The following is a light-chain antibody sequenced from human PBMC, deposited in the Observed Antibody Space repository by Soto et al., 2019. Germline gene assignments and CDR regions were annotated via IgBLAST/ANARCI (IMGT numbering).Light chain of an antibody. J-gene: IGLJ2*01. Sequence: QSVLTQPPSVSGAPGQRVTISCTGSSSNIGAGYDVHWYPHLPGTAPKVLIYRNRHRPSGVPYRFSGSKSATSASLAITGLQADDEADYYCQSYDISLSGVLFGGGTKLTVL. V-gene: IGLV1-40*01. CDR2: RNR. CDR1: SSNIGAGYD. CDR3: QSYDISLSGVL.